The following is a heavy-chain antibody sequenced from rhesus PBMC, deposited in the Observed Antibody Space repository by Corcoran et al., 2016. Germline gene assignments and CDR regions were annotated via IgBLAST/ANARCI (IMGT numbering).Heavy chain of an antibody. CDR2: VDPEDGEA. CDR3: ATDARGGSYSVDY. D-gene: IGHD1-44*02. V-gene: IGHV1-111*02. CDR1: GYTFTDYY. Sequence: EVQLVQSGAEVKKPGASVKISCKASGYTFTDYYLHWVRQAPGKGLECMGRVDPEDGEAINEQKFQDRVTITADTSTDTADMELSSLRSEDTAVYYCATDARGGSYSVDYWGQGVLVTVSS. J-gene: IGHJ4*01.